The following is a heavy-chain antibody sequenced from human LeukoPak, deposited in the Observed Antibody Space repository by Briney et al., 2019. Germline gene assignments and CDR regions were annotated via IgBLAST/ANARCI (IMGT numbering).Heavy chain of an antibody. CDR1: GFTFSSYG. J-gene: IGHJ6*02. Sequence: GRSLRLSCAASGFTFSSYGMHWVRQAPGKGLEWVAVIWYDGSNKYYADSVKGRFTISRDNSKNTLYLQMNSLRAEDTAVYYCARVAPVVGVIDYGMDVWGQGTTVTVSS. CDR3: ARVAPVVGVIDYGMDV. D-gene: IGHD2-8*01. CDR2: IWYDGSNK. V-gene: IGHV3-33*08.